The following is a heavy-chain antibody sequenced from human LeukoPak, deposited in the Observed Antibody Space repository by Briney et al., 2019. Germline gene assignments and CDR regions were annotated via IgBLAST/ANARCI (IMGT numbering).Heavy chain of an antibody. CDR3: ARDIVVVPAATVLRY. V-gene: IGHV1-2*02. Sequence: ASVKVSCKASGYTFTGYYMHWVRQAPGQGLEWMGWINPNSGGTNYAQKFQGRVTMTRDTSISTAYTELSRLRSDDTAVYYCARDIVVVPAATVLRYWGQGTLVTVSS. CDR1: GYTFTGYY. D-gene: IGHD2-2*01. J-gene: IGHJ4*02. CDR2: INPNSGGT.